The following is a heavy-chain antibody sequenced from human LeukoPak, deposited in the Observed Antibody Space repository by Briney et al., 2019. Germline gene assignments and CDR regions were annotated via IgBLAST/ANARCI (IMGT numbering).Heavy chain of an antibody. D-gene: IGHD4-23*01. CDR2: INTNTSDP. CDR1: GYTFTSYA. J-gene: IGHJ3*02. V-gene: IGHV7-4-1*01. CDR3: ASLAGGNSESSDAFDI. Sequence: ASLKVSCTASGYTFTSYAMNWVRQAPGQGLEWMGWINTNTSDPTYAQGFTGRFVFSLDTSVSTAYLQICSLTAEDTAVYYCASLAGGNSESSDAFDIWGQGTMVTVSS.